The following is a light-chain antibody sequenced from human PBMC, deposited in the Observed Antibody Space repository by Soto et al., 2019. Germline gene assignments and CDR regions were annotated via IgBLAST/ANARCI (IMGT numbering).Light chain of an antibody. Sequence: EIVLTQSPGTLSLSPGERATLSCRASQSVSSNYLAWYQQKRGQAPRLLVYRASSRATGIPTRFSGSGSGTDFTLTISRLEAEDCAVDYCQQYDTSLRTFGQGTKVEI. CDR3: QQYDTSLRT. J-gene: IGKJ1*01. CDR2: RAS. CDR1: QSVSSNY. V-gene: IGKV3-20*01.